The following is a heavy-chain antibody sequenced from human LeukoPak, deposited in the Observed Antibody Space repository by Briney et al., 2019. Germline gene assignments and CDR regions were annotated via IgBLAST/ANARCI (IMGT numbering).Heavy chain of an antibody. Sequence: GGSLRLSCAASGFIFSSYGMHWVRQAPGKGLEGVAGIWYDGSNKKYIDSGKGRFTISRDNSKNTLYLQMNSVRAEDTAVYYCARAKCDSGSPSGAFDIWGQGTMVTVPS. CDR1: GFIFSSYG. CDR2: IWYDGSNK. V-gene: IGHV3-33*01. CDR3: ARAKCDSGSPSGAFDI. D-gene: IGHD5-12*01. J-gene: IGHJ3*02.